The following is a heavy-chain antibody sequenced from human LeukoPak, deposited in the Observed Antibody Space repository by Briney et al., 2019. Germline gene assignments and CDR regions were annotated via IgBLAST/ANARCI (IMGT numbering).Heavy chain of an antibody. CDR3: ARDSRACSSTSCYPGDYYYGMDV. J-gene: IGHJ6*02. D-gene: IGHD2-2*01. CDR1: GGSISSYY. V-gene: IGHV4-4*07. CDR2: IYTSGST. Sequence: SETLPLTCTVSGGSISSYYWSWIRQPAGKGLEWIGRIYTSGSTNYNPSLKSRVTMSVDTSKNQFSLKLSSVTAADTAVYYCARDSRACSSTSCYPGDYYYGMDVWGQGTTVTVSS.